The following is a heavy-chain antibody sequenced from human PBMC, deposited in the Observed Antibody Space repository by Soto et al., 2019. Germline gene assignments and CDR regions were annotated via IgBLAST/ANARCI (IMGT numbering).Heavy chain of an antibody. D-gene: IGHD3-22*01. CDR1: GYTLTELS. CDR3: ATAPTYYYDSSGYPALRY. CDR2: FDPEDGET. V-gene: IGHV1-24*01. J-gene: IGHJ4*02. Sequence: ASMKVSCKVSGYTLTELSMHWVRQAPGKRLEWMGGFDPEDGETIYAQKFQGRVTMTEDTSTDTAYMELSSLRSEDTAVYYCATAPTYYYDSSGYPALRYWGQGTLVTVSS.